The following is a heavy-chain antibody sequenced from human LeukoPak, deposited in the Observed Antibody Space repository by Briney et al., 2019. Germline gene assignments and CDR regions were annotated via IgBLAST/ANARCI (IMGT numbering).Heavy chain of an antibody. Sequence: GGSLRLSCAASGFAFSVYAMSWLRRPPGKGPEWVAHINSADNVQYYTDSVRGRFTMSRDNAKDLLFLQMNSLRDDDTAVYYCARDTVNGPFVISLDLWGQGVLVTVSS. D-gene: IGHD2-8*01. CDR3: ARDTVNGPFVISLDL. J-gene: IGHJ5*02. CDR1: GFAFSVYA. V-gene: IGHV3-11*04. CDR2: INSADNVQ.